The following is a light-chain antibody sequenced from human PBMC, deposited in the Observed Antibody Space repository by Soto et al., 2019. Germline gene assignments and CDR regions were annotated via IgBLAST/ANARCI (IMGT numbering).Light chain of an antibody. CDR3: QQYKNWPL. V-gene: IGKV3-15*01. CDR1: TSVISH. CDR2: GAS. Sequence: MMMTQSPATLSVSPGERVPLSCRTSTSVISHVAWYQQKPGQAPRLLLYGASTRATGIPVRFSGSGFGTEFTLTISSLQSEDFAVYYCQQYKNWPLFGQGTRLDIK. J-gene: IGKJ5*01.